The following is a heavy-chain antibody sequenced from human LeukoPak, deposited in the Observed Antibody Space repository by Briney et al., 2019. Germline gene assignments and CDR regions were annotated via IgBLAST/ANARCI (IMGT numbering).Heavy chain of an antibody. D-gene: IGHD6-19*01. CDR2: ISGSGGST. Sequence: GGSLRLSCVASGFTFSSYAMSWVRQAPGKGLEWVSVISGSGGSTYYADSVKGRFTISRDNSKNTLYLQMNSLRAEDTAVYYCAKDSSRLIAVAGSGGVDYWGQGTLVTVSS. V-gene: IGHV3-23*01. CDR3: AKDSSRLIAVAGSGGVDY. CDR1: GFTFSSYA. J-gene: IGHJ4*02.